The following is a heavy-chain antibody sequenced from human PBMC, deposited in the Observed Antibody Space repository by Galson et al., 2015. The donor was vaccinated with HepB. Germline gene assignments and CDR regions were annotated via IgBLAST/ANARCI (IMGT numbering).Heavy chain of an antibody. V-gene: IGHV1-58*01. J-gene: IGHJ6*02. D-gene: IGHD4-17*01. CDR3: AAPKPKYGDYYYYGMDV. CDR2: IVVGSGNT. CDR1: GFTFTSSA. Sequence: SVKVSCKASGFTFTSSAVQWVRQARGQRLEWIGWIVVGSGNTNYAQKFQERVTITRDMSTSTAYMELSSLRSEDTAVYYCAAPKPKYGDYYYYGMDVWGQGTTVTVSS.